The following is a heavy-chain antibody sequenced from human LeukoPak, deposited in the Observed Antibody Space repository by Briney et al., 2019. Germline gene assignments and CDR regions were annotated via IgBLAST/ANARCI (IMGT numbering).Heavy chain of an antibody. J-gene: IGHJ4*02. D-gene: IGHD4-17*01. CDR1: GLTFSDYY. V-gene: IGHV3-53*01. CDR2: IYSGGNT. CDR3: ARRAGEYSHPYDY. Sequence: GGSLRLSCAASGLTFSDYYMSWVRQAPGKGLEWVSFIYSGGNTHYSDSVKGRFTISRDNSKNTLYLQMNSLRAEDTAVYYCARRAGEYSHPYDYWGQGTLVTVSS.